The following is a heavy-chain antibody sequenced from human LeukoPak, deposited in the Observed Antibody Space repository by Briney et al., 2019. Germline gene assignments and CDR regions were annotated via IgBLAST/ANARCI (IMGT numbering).Heavy chain of an antibody. CDR2: IGDSGTTI. CDR1: GFTFSDYY. Sequence: PGGSLRLSCAASGFTFSDYYMTWIRQAPGKGLEWLSYIGDSGTTIYYADSVKGRFTISRDNAKNSLYLQMNSLRAEDTAVYYCAELGITMIGGVWGKGTTVTISS. J-gene: IGHJ6*04. V-gene: IGHV3-11*04. D-gene: IGHD3-10*02. CDR3: AELGITMIGGV.